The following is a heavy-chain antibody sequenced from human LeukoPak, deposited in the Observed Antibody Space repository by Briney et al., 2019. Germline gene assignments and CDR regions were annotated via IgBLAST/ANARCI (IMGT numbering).Heavy chain of an antibody. CDR1: GGSFSGYY. Sequence: PSETLSLTCAVYGGSFSGYYWSWIRQPPGKGLEWIGEINHSGSTNYNPSLKSRVTISVDTSKNQFSLKLSSVTAADTAVYYCARDTVGSGTISGGGYWGQGTLVTVSS. J-gene: IGHJ4*02. CDR3: ARDTVGSGTISGGGY. V-gene: IGHV4-34*01. CDR2: INHSGST. D-gene: IGHD3-10*01.